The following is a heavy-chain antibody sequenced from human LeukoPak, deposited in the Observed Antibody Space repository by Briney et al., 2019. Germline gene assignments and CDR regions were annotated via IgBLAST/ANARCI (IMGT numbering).Heavy chain of an antibody. CDR2: INPNSGGT. V-gene: IGHV1-2*02. CDR1: GYTFTGYY. J-gene: IGHJ3*02. Sequence: ASVKVSCKASGYTFTGYYMHWVRQAPGQGLEWMGWINPNSGGTNYAQKFQGRVTMTRDTSISTAYMELSRLRSDDTAVYYCATKGEMVDTAMADAAFDIWGQGTMVTVSS. CDR3: ATKGEMVDTAMADAAFDI. D-gene: IGHD5-18*01.